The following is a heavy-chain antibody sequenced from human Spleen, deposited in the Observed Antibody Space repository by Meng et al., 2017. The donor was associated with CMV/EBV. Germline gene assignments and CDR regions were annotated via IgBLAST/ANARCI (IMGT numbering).Heavy chain of an antibody. CDR1: GGSISSSSYY. CDR2: IYYSGST. Sequence: SETLSLTCTVSGGSISSSSYYWGWIRQPPGKGLEWIGYIYYSGSTNYNPSLKSRVTISVDTSKNQFSLKLSSVTAADTAVYYCARAPPVGNWFDPWGQGTLVTVSS. CDR3: ARAPPVGNWFDP. J-gene: IGHJ5*02. D-gene: IGHD2-2*01. V-gene: IGHV4-61*05.